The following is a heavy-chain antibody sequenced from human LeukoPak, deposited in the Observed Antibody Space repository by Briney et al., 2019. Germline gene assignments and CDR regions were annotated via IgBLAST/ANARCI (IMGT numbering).Heavy chain of an antibody. V-gene: IGHV4-59*01. CDR3: AIVVPAGGYYFDY. CDR1: GGSISSYY. D-gene: IGHD2-2*01. Sequence: SETLSLTCTVSGGSISSYYWSWIRQPPGKGLEWIGYIYYSGSTNYNPSLKSRVTISVDTSKNQFSLKLSSVTAADTAVYYCAIVVPAGGYYFDYWGQGTLVTVSS. J-gene: IGHJ4*02. CDR2: IYYSGST.